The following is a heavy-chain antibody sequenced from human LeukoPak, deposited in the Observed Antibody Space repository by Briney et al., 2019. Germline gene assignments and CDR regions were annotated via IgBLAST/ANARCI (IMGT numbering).Heavy chain of an antibody. CDR2: IYYSGST. D-gene: IGHD6-13*01. V-gene: IGHV4-59*01. J-gene: IGHJ4*02. CDR1: GGSISSYY. CDR3: ARMVAAALSYYFDY. Sequence: PSETLSLTCTVSGGSISSYYWSWIRQPPGKGLEWIGYIYYSGSTNYNPSLKSRVTISVDTSKNQFSLKLSSVTAADTAVYYCARMVAAALSYYFDYWGQGTLVTVSS.